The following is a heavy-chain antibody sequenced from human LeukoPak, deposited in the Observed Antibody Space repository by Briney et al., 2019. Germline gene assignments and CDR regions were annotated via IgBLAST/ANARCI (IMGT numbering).Heavy chain of an antibody. CDR2: VKSKADDGTT. D-gene: IGHD3-10*01. V-gene: IGHV3-15*01. CDR1: RFSFTNTW. CDR3: ATEGGSGSYYGDDAFDM. Sequence: PGGSLRLSCEASRFSFTNTWMSWVRQAPGKGLEWVGRVKSKADDGTTDYAAPVQGRFTISRDDSRNTLSLQMNSLKTEDTAVYYCATEGGSGSYYGDDAFDMWGQGTMVTVSS. J-gene: IGHJ3*02.